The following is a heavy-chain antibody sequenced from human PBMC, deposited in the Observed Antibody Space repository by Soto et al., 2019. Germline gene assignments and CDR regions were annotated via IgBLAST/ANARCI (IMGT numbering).Heavy chain of an antibody. Sequence: SETLSLTCTVSGASISYGGFSWSWIRQSPGKGLEWIGYISHLESTYFHPSFKSRLTMSVDRTRNQFSLKLSSVTAADMAVYYCARGGGYDSFDYWGQGVLVTVSS. D-gene: IGHD5-12*01. CDR2: ISHLEST. J-gene: IGHJ4*02. V-gene: IGHV4-30-2*06. CDR3: ARGGGYDSFDY. CDR1: GASISYGGFS.